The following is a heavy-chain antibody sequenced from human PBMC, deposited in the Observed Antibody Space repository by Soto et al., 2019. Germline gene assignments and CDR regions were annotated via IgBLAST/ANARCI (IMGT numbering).Heavy chain of an antibody. J-gene: IGHJ4*02. Sequence: SVKVSCKASGGSFSNYALNWVRQAPGQGLEWMGRIVPFVGITKYAQKFQGRVTITADNSTSTAYMELSSLRSEDTAVYYCAREMGATNDYWGQGTLVTVSS. CDR3: AREMGATNDY. D-gene: IGHD1-26*01. V-gene: IGHV1-69*04. CDR2: IVPFVGIT. CDR1: GGSFSNYA.